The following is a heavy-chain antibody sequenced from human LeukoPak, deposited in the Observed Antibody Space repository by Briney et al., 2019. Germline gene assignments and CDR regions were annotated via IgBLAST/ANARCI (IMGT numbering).Heavy chain of an antibody. CDR1: GLTFSNAW. J-gene: IGHJ4*02. D-gene: IGHD1-14*01. CDR3: TTDRTSSTFDY. V-gene: IGHV3-15*01. Sequence: GGSLRLSCAASGLTFSNAWMSWVRQAPGKGLEWVGRIKSKTDGGTTDYAAPVKGRFTISRDDSKNTLYLQMNSLKTEDTAVYYCTTDRTSSTFDYWGQGTLVTVSS. CDR2: IKSKTDGGTT.